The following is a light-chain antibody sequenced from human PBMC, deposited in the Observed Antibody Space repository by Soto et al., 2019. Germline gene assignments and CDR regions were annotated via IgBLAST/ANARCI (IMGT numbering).Light chain of an antibody. V-gene: IGKV1-5*01. CDR2: DAS. J-gene: IGKJ1*01. Sequence: TQSPSTLSASVGDRVTITCRASQSISSWLAWYQQKPGKAPKLLIYDASSLESGVPSRFSGSGSGTEFTLTISSLQPDDFATYYCQQYNSYSGTFGQGTKVDI. CDR3: QQYNSYSGT. CDR1: QSISSW.